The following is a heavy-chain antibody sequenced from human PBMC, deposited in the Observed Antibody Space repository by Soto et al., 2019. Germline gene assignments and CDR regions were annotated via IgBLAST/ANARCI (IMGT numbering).Heavy chain of an antibody. D-gene: IGHD3-10*01. V-gene: IGHV3-30-3*01. Sequence: GGSLRLSCAASGFTFSSYAMHWVRQAPGKGLEWVAVISYDGSNKYYADSVKGRFTISRDNSKNTLYLQMNSLRAEDTAVYYCARGIKRGVWHGSAKFDYWGQGTLVTVSS. CDR2: ISYDGSNK. CDR1: GFTFSSYA. J-gene: IGHJ4*02. CDR3: ARGIKRGVWHGSAKFDY.